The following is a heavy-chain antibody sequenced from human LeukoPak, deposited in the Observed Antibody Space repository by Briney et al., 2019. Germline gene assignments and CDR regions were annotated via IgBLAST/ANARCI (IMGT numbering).Heavy chain of an antibody. J-gene: IGHJ5*02. CDR1: GGSISSGGYS. Sequence: SQTLSLTCAVSGGSISSGGYSWSWIRQPPGKGLEWIGEINHSGSTNYNPSLKSRVTISVDASKNQFSLKLRSVTAADTAVCYCARGGTAAAFGWFDPWGQGTLVTVSS. CDR3: ARGGTAAAFGWFDP. CDR2: INHSGST. D-gene: IGHD6-13*01. V-gene: IGHV4-30-2*01.